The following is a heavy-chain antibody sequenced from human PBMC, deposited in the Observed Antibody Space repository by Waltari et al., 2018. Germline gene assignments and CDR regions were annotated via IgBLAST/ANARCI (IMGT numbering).Heavy chain of an antibody. Sequence: QVQLVQSGAEVKKPGASVKVSCKSSGYTFPSYYINWVRQATGQGLEWMGWMNTNSGNTGYAQKFQGRVTITRNTSISTAYMELSSLRSEDTAVYYCARGRGQLRGYFDYWGQGTLVTVSS. CDR1: GYTFPSYY. D-gene: IGHD6-6*01. J-gene: IGHJ4*02. CDR2: MNTNSGNT. CDR3: ARGRGQLRGYFDY. V-gene: IGHV1-8*03.